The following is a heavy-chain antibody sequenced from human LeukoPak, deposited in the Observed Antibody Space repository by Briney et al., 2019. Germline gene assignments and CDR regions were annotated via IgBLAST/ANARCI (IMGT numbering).Heavy chain of an antibody. CDR2: ISYDGSNK. J-gene: IGHJ6*02. D-gene: IGHD3-22*01. CDR3: AKSQHYYDSSGLLYYYYYYGMDV. Sequence: GRSLRLSCAASGFTFSSYGMHWVRQAPGKGLEWVAVISYDGSNKYYADSVKCRFTISRDNSKNTLYLQMNSLRAEDTAVYYCAKSQHYYDSSGLLYYYYYYGMDVWGQGTTVTVSS. CDR1: GFTFSSYG. V-gene: IGHV3-30*18.